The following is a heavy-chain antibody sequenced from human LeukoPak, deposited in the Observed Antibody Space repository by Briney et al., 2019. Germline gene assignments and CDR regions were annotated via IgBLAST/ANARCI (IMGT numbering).Heavy chain of an antibody. V-gene: IGHV3-23*01. CDR3: AKWGDYDILTGYYDPDY. D-gene: IGHD3-9*01. J-gene: IGHJ4*02. CDR2: VSDSGGST. CDR1: GFTFSSYA. Sequence: GGSLRLSCAASGFTFSSYAMSWVRQAPGKGLEWVSSVSDSGGSTYYADSVKGRFTISRDNSKNTLYLQMNSLRVEDTAVYYCAKWGDYDILTGYYDPDYWGQGTLVTVSS.